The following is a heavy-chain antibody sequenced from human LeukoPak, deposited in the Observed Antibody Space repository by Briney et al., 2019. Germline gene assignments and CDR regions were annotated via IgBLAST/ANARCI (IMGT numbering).Heavy chain of an antibody. CDR1: GFTVSSNY. CDR3: AGGIAARPRIFDY. V-gene: IGHV3-66*02. J-gene: IGHJ4*02. CDR2: IYSGGST. Sequence: GGSLRLSCAASGFTVSSNYMSWVRQAPGKGLGWASVIYSGGSTYYADSVKGRFTISRDNSKNTLYLQMNSLRAEDTAVYYCAGGIAARPRIFDYWGQGTLVAVSS. D-gene: IGHD6-6*01.